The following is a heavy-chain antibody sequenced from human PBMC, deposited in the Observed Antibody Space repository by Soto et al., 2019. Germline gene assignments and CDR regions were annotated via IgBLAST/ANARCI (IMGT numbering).Heavy chain of an antibody. CDR3: ARDHQWAFDL. Sequence: GGSLIISWEASVFPFSDYYISWIRQAPVKGLEWLSYISTGSGHTNYADSVKGRFTISRDNAKNSLYLQMNSLRDEDTAVYYCARDHQWAFDLWGQGVLVTVSS. V-gene: IGHV3-11*06. CDR1: VFPFSDYY. D-gene: IGHD1-26*01. J-gene: IGHJ4*02. CDR2: ISTGSGHT.